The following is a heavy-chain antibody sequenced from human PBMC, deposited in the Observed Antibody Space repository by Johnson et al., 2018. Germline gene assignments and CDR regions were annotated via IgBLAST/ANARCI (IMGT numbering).Heavy chain of an antibody. V-gene: IGHV5-51*01. J-gene: IGHJ1*01. Sequence: EVQLVQSGAEVKKXGESLKISCKGSGYSFTSYWLGWVRQMPGNGLEWMGIIYPGDSDTRYSPSFQGQVTLSADKSISTAYLQGSSLKASDTAMYYCASGSGYYYGYFQHGGQGTLVTVSS. CDR1: GYSFTSYW. CDR2: IYPGDSDT. D-gene: IGHD3-22*01. CDR3: ASGSGYYYGYFQH.